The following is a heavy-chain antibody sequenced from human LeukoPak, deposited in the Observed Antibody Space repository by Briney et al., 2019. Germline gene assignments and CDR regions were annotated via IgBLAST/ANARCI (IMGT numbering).Heavy chain of an antibody. CDR2: ISSSSSYI. D-gene: IGHD3-22*01. CDR1: GFTFSSYS. V-gene: IGHV3-21*01. J-gene: IGHJ4*02. Sequence: GGSLRLSCAASGFTFSSYSMNWVRQAPGKGLEWVSSISSSSSYIYYADSVKGRFTISRDNAKNSLYLQMNSLRAEDTAVYYCARRGSSGYYVGYWGQGTLVTVSS. CDR3: ARRGSSGYYVGY.